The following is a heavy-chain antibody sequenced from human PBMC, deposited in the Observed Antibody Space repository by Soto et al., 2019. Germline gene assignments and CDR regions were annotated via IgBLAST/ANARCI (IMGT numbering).Heavy chain of an antibody. V-gene: IGHV4-59*08. CDR3: ASRYVASIDS. Sequence: QVQLQESGPGLVKPSETLSLTCTVSGGSISSYYWSWIRQPPGKGLEWIGYINYSGSTNYNPPLKTPVPLPAHTSKNQFPLKLTSVPAANTAVYSCASRYVASIDSCGHGTLVTISS. CDR2: INYSGST. CDR1: GGSISSYY. D-gene: IGHD3-3*02. J-gene: IGHJ5*01.